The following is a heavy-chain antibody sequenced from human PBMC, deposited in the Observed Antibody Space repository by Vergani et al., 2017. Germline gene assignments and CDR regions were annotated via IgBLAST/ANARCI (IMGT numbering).Heavy chain of an antibody. CDR3: ARTAGIAAAGMFFWDY. Sequence: QVTLQESGPVLVKPTETLTLTCTVSGFSLSNARMGVSWIRQPPGKALEWLAHIFSNDEKSYSTSLKSRLTISKDTSKSQVVLTMTNMDPVDTATYYCARTAGIAAAGMFFWDYWGQGTLVTVSS. CDR2: IFSNDEK. CDR1: GFSLSNARMG. J-gene: IGHJ4*02. D-gene: IGHD6-13*01. V-gene: IGHV2-26*01.